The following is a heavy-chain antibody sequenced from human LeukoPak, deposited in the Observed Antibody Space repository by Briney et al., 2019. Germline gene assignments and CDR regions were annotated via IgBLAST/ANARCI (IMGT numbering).Heavy chain of an antibody. D-gene: IGHD2-2*01. CDR1: GFTFSSFA. Sequence: GGSLRPSCAASGFTFSSFAMRWVRQAPGKGLEYVSAISSNGGSTYYANSVKGRFTISRDNSKNTLYLQVGSLRAEDMAVYYCARSCSTTNCYAEYWGQGTLVTVSS. CDR3: ARSCSTTNCYAEY. CDR2: ISSNGGST. V-gene: IGHV3-64*01. J-gene: IGHJ4*02.